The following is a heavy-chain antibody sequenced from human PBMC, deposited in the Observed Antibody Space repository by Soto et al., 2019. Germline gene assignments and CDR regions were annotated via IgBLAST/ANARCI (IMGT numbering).Heavy chain of an antibody. Sequence: QVQLVESGGGLVKPGGSLRLSCAASGFTFSDYYMSWIRQAPGKGLEWVSSVTSSSSSMLYADSVKGRFTISRDDAKDSPFLQMNSLRADDTAVYYCAREADFVSSGYVPDYWSQGTLLTVSS. CDR1: GFTFSDYY. J-gene: IGHJ4*02. CDR3: AREADFVSSGYVPDY. CDR2: VTSSSSSM. D-gene: IGHD3-22*01. V-gene: IGHV3-11*04.